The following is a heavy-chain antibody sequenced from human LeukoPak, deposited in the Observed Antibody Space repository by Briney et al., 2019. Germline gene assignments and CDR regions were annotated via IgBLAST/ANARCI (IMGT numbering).Heavy chain of an antibody. J-gene: IGHJ3*02. CDR1: GGSISSYY. Sequence: PSETLSLXCTVSGGSISSYYWSWIRQPPGKGLEWIGYIYYSGSTNYNPSLKSRVTISVDTSKNQFSLKLSSVTAADTAVYYCAGDRVLNDAFDIWGQGTMVTVSS. CDR2: IYYSGST. CDR3: AGDRVLNDAFDI. V-gene: IGHV4-59*01.